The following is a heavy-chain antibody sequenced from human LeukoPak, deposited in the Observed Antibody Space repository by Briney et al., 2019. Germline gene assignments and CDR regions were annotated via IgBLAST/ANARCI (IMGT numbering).Heavy chain of an antibody. V-gene: IGHV4-34*01. CDR2: INHSGST. J-gene: IGHJ6*02. D-gene: IGHD5-24*01. CDR3: ARGCRDGYNLAPNYYYGMDV. Sequence: SETLSLTCAVYGGSFSGYYWSWIRQPPGKGLEWIGEINHSGSTNYNPSLKSRVTISVDTSKNQFSLKLSSVTAADTAVYYCARGCRDGYNLAPNYYYGMDVWGQGTTVTVSS. CDR1: GGSFSGYY.